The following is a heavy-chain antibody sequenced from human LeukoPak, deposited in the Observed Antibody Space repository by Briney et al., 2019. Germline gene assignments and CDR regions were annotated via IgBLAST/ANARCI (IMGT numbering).Heavy chain of an antibody. Sequence: GASVKVSCKASGYTFTDYYMHWVRQAPGQGLEWMGWINPNSGGTNYAQKFQGRVTMTRDTSISTAYMELSRLRSDDTAVYYCSRDRVVRAVMVYWGQGTLVTVSS. D-gene: IGHD3-10*01. CDR1: GYTFTDYY. J-gene: IGHJ4*02. CDR3: SRDRVVRAVMVY. CDR2: INPNSGGT. V-gene: IGHV1-2*02.